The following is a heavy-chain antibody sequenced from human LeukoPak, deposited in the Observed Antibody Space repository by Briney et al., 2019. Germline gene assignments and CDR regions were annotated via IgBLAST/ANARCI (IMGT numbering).Heavy chain of an antibody. V-gene: IGHV1-69*06. CDR3: VTAMVTSDAFDI. CDR1: GGTFSSYA. J-gene: IGHJ3*02. D-gene: IGHD5-18*01. CDR2: IIPIFGTA. Sequence: ASVKVSCKASGGTFSSYAISWVRPAPGQGLEWMGGIIPIFGTANYAQKFQGRVTMTEDTSTDTAYMELSSLRSEDTAVYYCVTAMVTSDAFDIWGEGKMVTVSS.